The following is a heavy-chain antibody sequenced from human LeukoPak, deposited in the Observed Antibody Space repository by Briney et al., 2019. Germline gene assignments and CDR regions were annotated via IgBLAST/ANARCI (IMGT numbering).Heavy chain of an antibody. CDR3: AKVSNGYYTAWYGGSFDS. Sequence: GGSLRLSCAASGFTFSSYGMTWVRQAPGKGLEWVSGISGSGGSTYYADSVKGRFTISRDDSKNTLYLQMNSLRAEDTAVYYCAKVSNGYYTAWYGGSFDSWGQGTLVTVSS. CDR1: GFTFSSYG. D-gene: IGHD6-19*01. V-gene: IGHV3-23*01. CDR2: ISGSGGST. J-gene: IGHJ4*02.